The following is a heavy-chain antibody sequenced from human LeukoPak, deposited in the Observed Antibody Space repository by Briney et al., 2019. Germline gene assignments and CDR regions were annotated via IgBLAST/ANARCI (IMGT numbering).Heavy chain of an antibody. CDR1: GFTFDDYA. CDR3: ARLSTYSSGWVDY. V-gene: IGHV3-9*01. CDR2: ISWNSGSI. D-gene: IGHD6-19*01. J-gene: IGHJ4*02. Sequence: GGSLRLSCAASGFTFDDYAMHWVRQAPGKGLEWVSGISWNSGSIGYADSVKGRFTISRDNAKNSLYLQMNSLRAEDTALYYCARLSTYSSGWVDYWGQGTLVTVSS.